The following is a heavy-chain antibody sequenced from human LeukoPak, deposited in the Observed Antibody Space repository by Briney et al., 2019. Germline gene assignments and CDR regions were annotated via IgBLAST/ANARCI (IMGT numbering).Heavy chain of an antibody. CDR2: IYTSGST. CDR3: ARSWEWLLSWFDP. CDR1: GGSISSGSYY. J-gene: IGHJ5*02. V-gene: IGHV4-61*02. Sequence: SETLSLTCTVSGGSISSGSYYWSWIRQPAGKGLEWIGRIYTSGSTNYNPSLKSRVTISVDTSKNQFSLKLSSVTAADTAVYYCARSWEWLLSWFDPWGQGTLVTVSS. D-gene: IGHD3-3*01.